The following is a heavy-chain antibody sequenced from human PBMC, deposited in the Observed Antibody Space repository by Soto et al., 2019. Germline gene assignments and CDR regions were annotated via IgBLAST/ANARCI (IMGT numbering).Heavy chain of an antibody. CDR2: ISGSGGST. CDR1: GFTFSSYA. Sequence: GGSLRLSCAASGFTFSSYAMSWVRQAPGKGLEWVSAISGSGGSTYYADSVKGRFTISRDNSKNTLYLQMNSLRAEDTAVYYCAKDSALLWFGATGYWGQGTLVTVSS. D-gene: IGHD3-10*01. V-gene: IGHV3-23*01. J-gene: IGHJ4*02. CDR3: AKDSALLWFGATGY.